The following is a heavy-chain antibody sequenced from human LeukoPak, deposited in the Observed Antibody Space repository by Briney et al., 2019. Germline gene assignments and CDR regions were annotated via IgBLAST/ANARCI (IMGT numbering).Heavy chain of an antibody. D-gene: IGHD6-19*01. CDR1: GFTFSSYG. CDR3: AGDFSSGWYVFDY. Sequence: GGSLRLSCAASGFTFSSYGMHWVRQAPGKGLEWVAVIWYDGSNKYYADSVKGRFTISRDNSKNTLYLQMNSLRAEDTAVYYCAGDFSSGWYVFDYWGQGTLVTVSS. V-gene: IGHV3-33*01. J-gene: IGHJ4*02. CDR2: IWYDGSNK.